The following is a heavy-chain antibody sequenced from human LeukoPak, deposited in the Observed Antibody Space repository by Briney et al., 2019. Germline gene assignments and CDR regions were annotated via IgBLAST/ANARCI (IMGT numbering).Heavy chain of an antibody. V-gene: IGHV3-7*01. CDR1: GFTFSSHW. CDR3: VREARESGGFDY. Sequence: GGSMRLSRAGSGFTFSSHWMSWVRQAPGKGLEWVANIKQGGSEIYYVDSVKGRFIISRDNAKNSLYLQMNSLRAEDTAVYYCVREARESGGFDYWGQGTLVTVSS. J-gene: IGHJ4*02. D-gene: IGHD5-24*01. CDR2: IKQGGSEI.